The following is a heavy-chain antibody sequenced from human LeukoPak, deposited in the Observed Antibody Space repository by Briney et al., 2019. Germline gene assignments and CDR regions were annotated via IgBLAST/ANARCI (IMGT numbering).Heavy chain of an antibody. D-gene: IGHD2-21*01. Sequence: GGSLRLSCAASGFTFSAYWMTWVRQAPGKGLEWVANINEDGGEKSYVDSVRGRFTISRDNDKNSLYLQMNSLRAEDTAVYYCARGREIAVIWGQGTLVTVSS. J-gene: IGHJ4*02. V-gene: IGHV3-7*01. CDR1: GFTFSAYW. CDR3: ARGREIAVI. CDR2: INEDGGEK.